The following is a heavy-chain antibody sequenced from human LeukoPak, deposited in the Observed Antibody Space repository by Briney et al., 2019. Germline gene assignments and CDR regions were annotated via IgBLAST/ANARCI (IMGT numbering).Heavy chain of an antibody. CDR3: ARDDLPYSVHHGMDV. Sequence: SETLSLTCTVSGGSISSRSYYWGWLRQPPGKGLEWIASIFYSGSTYHNPSLKSRVTISVDTSKNQVSLRLSSVTAADTAVYYCARDDLPYSVHHGMDVWGQGTTVTVSS. CDR2: IFYSGST. J-gene: IGHJ6*02. D-gene: IGHD3/OR15-3a*01. V-gene: IGHV4-39*07. CDR1: GGSISSRSYY.